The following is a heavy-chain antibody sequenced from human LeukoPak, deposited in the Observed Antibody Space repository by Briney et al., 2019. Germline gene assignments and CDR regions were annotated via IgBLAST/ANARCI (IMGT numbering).Heavy chain of an antibody. D-gene: IGHD3-10*02. Sequence: PSETLSLTCTVSGGSISSSSYYWGWIRQPPGKGLEWIGSIYYSGSTYYNPSLKSRVTISVDTSKNQFSLKLSSVTAADTAVYYCARQDELLFSLGGLDYWGQGTLVTVSS. CDR2: IYYSGST. V-gene: IGHV4-39*01. CDR1: GGSISSSSYY. CDR3: ARQDELLFSLGGLDY. J-gene: IGHJ4*02.